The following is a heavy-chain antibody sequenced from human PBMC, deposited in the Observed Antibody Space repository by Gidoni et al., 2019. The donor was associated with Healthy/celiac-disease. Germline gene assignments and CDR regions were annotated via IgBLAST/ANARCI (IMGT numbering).Heavy chain of an antibody. CDR1: GGSISSSSYY. D-gene: IGHD3-10*01. Sequence: QLQLQESGPGLVKPSETLSLTCTVSGGSISSSSYYWGWIRQPPGKGLEWIGCIYYSGSTYYTPSLKSRVTISVDTSKNQFSLKLSSVTAADTAVYYCARRAGSHDAFDIWGQGTMVTVSS. J-gene: IGHJ3*02. V-gene: IGHV4-39*01. CDR3: ARRAGSHDAFDI. CDR2: IYYSGST.